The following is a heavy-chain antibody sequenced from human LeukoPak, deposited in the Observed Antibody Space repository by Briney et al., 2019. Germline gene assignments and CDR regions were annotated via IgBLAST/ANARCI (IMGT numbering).Heavy chain of an antibody. D-gene: IGHD6-19*01. J-gene: IGHJ5*02. Sequence: SETLSLTCGVYGGSFSGYYWSWIRQPPGKGLEWIGEINHSESTNYNPSLKSRVTISVDTSKNQFSLKLTSVTAADTAVYYCARHPRIAVAVKGWFDPWGQGTLVTVSS. CDR2: INHSEST. CDR1: GGSFSGYY. CDR3: ARHPRIAVAVKGWFDP. V-gene: IGHV4-34*01.